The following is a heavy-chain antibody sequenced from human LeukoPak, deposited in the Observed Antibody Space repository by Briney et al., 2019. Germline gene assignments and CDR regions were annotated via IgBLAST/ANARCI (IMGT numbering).Heavy chain of an antibody. J-gene: IGHJ4*02. CDR3: ARDGSLPDY. CDR1: GFAFSSYW. V-gene: IGHV3-74*01. CDR2: INSDGITT. Sequence: PGGSLRLSCAASGFAFSSYWMHWFRQAPGEGLVWVSRINSDGITTSYAYSVKGRFTISRDNAKNTLYLQMNSLRVEDTALYFCARDGSLPDYWGQGTLVTVSS.